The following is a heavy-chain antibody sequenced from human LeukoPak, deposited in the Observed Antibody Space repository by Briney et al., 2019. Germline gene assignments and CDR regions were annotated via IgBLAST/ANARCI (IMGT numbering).Heavy chain of an antibody. CDR3: ALGYNFGYQYFDF. CDR1: GYSFSSYG. J-gene: IGHJ4*02. Sequence: PGGSLRLSCVASGYSFSSYGIHWVRRAPGKGLEWMTFIRYDGSQKYYADSVKGRFTISRDDSKNTLSLQMNNLRPEDTAVYYCALGYNFGYQYFDFWGQGTLVTVSS. D-gene: IGHD5-18*01. CDR2: IRYDGSQK. V-gene: IGHV3-30*02.